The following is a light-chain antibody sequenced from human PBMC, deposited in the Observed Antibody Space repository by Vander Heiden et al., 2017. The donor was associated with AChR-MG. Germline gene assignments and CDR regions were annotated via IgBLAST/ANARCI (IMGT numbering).Light chain of an antibody. Sequence: QPVLTQPPSASGTPGQRVTISCSGSRSHIGNNFVYWYQQVPGTAPKLLISRNKKRHCGGPDRFSGAKSGTAASLTIRGLRAEDEADYHCAAWDDSLRGLWVFGGGTKVTVL. V-gene: IGLV1-47*01. CDR3: AAWDDSLRGLWV. J-gene: IGLJ3*02. CDR2: RNK. CDR1: RSHIGNNF.